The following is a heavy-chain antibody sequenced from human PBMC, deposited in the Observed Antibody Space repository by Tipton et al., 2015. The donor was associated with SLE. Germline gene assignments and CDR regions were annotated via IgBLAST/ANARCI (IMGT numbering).Heavy chain of an antibody. CDR3: ARGRYYFDY. V-gene: IGHV3-30*04. Sequence: SLRLSCAASTFTFSSYAMHWVRQAPGKGLEWVAGISYEGSLKHYADSVKGRFTISRDNSKNTLFLQMSSLRAEDTALYYCARGRYYFDYWGQGTLVTVSS. J-gene: IGHJ4*02. CDR2: ISYEGSLK. CDR1: TFTFSSYA.